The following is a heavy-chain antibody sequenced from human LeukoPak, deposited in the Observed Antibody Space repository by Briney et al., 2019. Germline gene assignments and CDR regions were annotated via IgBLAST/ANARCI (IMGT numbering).Heavy chain of an antibody. V-gene: IGHV1-69*04. Sequence: SAKVSCKASGGTFSSYAISWVRQAPGQGLEWMGRIIPIFGIANYAQKFQGRVTITADKSTSTAYMELSSLRSEDTAVHYCAREHGGNPYFDYWGQGTLVTVSS. CDR1: GGTFSSYA. D-gene: IGHD4-23*01. CDR2: IIPIFGIA. J-gene: IGHJ4*02. CDR3: AREHGGNPYFDY.